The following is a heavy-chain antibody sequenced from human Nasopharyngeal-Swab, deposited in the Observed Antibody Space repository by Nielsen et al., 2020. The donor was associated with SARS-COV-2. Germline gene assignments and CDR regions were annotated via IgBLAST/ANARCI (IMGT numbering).Heavy chain of an antibody. D-gene: IGHD6-13*01. Sequence: GESLKISCKGSGYSFTSYWIGWVRQMPGKGLEWMGIIYPGDSDTRYNPSFQGQVTISADKSISTAYLQWSSLKASDTAMYYCARLRSSSWYDPGDFQHWGQGTLVTVSS. CDR2: IYPGDSDT. J-gene: IGHJ1*01. V-gene: IGHV5-51*01. CDR3: ARLRSSSWYDPGDFQH. CDR1: GYSFTSYW.